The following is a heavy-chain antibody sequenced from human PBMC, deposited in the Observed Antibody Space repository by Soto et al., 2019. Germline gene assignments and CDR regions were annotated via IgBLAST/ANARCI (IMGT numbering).Heavy chain of an antibody. V-gene: IGHV1-18*04. J-gene: IGHJ4*02. Sequence: ASVKVSCKASGYTFTGYGISWVRQAPGQGLEWMGCISVYNDNTDYSQKLQGRVTMTTDTSTRTAYMELRSLTSDDTAVYFCAIGYGFLAGYYLFDYWRQGTLVTVSS. D-gene: IGHD3-9*01. CDR1: GYTFTGYG. CDR3: AIGYGFLAGYYLFDY. CDR2: ISVYNDNT.